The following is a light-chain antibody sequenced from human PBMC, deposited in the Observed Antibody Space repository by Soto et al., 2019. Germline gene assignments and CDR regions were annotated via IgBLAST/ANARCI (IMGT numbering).Light chain of an antibody. CDR1: QDVRSD. CDR3: LQHDSFPYT. CDR2: AAS. Sequence: DIQMTQSPSSLSASVGHTVTITSRASQDVRSDLGWYQHKPGKAPKRLIYAASRLQGGVPSRFSGSGSGTEFTLTIGSLQPEDSATYYCLQHDSFPYTFGQGTRLEI. J-gene: IGKJ2*01. V-gene: IGKV1-17*01.